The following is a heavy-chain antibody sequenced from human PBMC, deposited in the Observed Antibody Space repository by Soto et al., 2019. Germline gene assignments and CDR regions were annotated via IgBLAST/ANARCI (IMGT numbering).Heavy chain of an antibody. CDR2: IFYSGTA. CDR3: ARTDYVTAYFDP. J-gene: IGHJ5*02. D-gene: IGHD3-10*02. Sequence: SETLSLTCTVSGDSISSGNHYWSWIRQPPGKGLERIGYIFYSGTAYYNPSLKSRLTIPVDTSKNQFSLKLSSVTAADTAVYSCARTDYVTAYFDPWGQGSLVTVSS. V-gene: IGHV4-30-4*01. CDR1: GDSISSGNHY.